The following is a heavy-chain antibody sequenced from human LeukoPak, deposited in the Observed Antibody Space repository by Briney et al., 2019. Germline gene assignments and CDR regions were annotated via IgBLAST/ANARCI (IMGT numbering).Heavy chain of an antibody. V-gene: IGHV4-4*07. Sequence: SETLSLTCTVSGGSVSSYYWSWIRQPAGKGLEWIGRIYTSGSTNHNPSLKSRVTMSVDTSKNQFSLKLSSVTAADTAVYYCARDLGIAAADTPFDYWGQGTLVTVSS. CDR2: IYTSGST. J-gene: IGHJ4*02. CDR1: GGSVSSYY. CDR3: ARDLGIAAADTPFDY. D-gene: IGHD6-13*01.